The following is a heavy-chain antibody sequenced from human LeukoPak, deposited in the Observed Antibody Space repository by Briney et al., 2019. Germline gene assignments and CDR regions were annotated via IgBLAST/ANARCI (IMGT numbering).Heavy chain of an antibody. V-gene: IGHV4-59*12. D-gene: IGHD2-2*01. J-gene: IGHJ5*02. CDR1: GVSISYYY. CDR3: ARASWVCRSTRCYLNWLHP. CDR2: IYYSGTT. Sequence: SETLSLTCTVSGVSISYYYWSWIRQSPGKGLEWIGYIYYSGTTNYNPSLKSRATISVDTSKNQFSLMLSLMTADTTAVYYWARASWVCRSTRCYLNWLHPWGEGTLVPLSS.